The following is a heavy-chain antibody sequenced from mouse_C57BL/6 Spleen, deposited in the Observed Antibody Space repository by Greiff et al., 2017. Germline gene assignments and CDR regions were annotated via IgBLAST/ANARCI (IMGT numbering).Heavy chain of an antibody. CDR3: ASSSYNVRKGFDY. Sequence: QVQLKQPGAELVKPGASVKLSCKASGYTFTSYWMHWVKQRPGRGLEWIGRIDPNSGGTKYNEKFKSKATLTVDKPSSTAYMQLSSLTSEDSAVSYCASSSYNVRKGFDYWGQGTTLTVSS. CDR1: GYTFTSYW. V-gene: IGHV1-72*01. J-gene: IGHJ2*01. D-gene: IGHD1-1*01. CDR2: IDPNSGGT.